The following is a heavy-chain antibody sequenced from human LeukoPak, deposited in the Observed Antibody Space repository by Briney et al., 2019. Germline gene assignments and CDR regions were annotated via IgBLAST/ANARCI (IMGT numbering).Heavy chain of an antibody. CDR3: ARLFCSTIPCYGKSYFDS. J-gene: IGHJ4*02. CDR1: GFTFSSYA. V-gene: IGHV3-23*01. D-gene: IGHD2-2*01. CDR2: ISGSGGST. Sequence: PGGSLRLSCAASGFTFSSYAMSWVRQAPGKGLEWVSAISGSGGSTYYADSVKGRFTISRDNAKNSVYLQMNSLRAEDTVVYYCARLFCSTIPCYGKSYFDSWGQGTLVPVSS.